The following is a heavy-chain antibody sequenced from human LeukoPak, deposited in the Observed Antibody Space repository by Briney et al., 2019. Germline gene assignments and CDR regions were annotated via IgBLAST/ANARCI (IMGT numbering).Heavy chain of an antibody. CDR1: GFTFSSYS. V-gene: IGHV3-21*01. J-gene: IGHJ3*02. Sequence: PGGSLRLSCAASGFTFSSYSMNWVRQAPGKGLEWVSSISSSGTYTYYADSVRGRFTISRDNAKNSLYLQMNSLRAEDTAIYYRTRDVATPGPFDIWGQGTMVTVSS. CDR3: TRDVATPGPFDI. D-gene: IGHD5-12*01. CDR2: ISSSGTYT.